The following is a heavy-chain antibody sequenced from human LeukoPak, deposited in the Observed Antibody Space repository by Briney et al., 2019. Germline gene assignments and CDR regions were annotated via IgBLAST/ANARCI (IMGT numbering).Heavy chain of an antibody. CDR3: ASGHSSSSY. D-gene: IGHD6-13*01. Sequence: SETLSLTCAVYGGSFSGYYWSWIRQPPGKGLEWIGEINHSGSTNYNPSLKSRVTISVDTSKSQFSLKLSSVTAADTAVYYCASGHSSSSYWGQGTLVTVSS. CDR1: GGSFSGYY. V-gene: IGHV4-34*01. J-gene: IGHJ4*02. CDR2: INHSGST.